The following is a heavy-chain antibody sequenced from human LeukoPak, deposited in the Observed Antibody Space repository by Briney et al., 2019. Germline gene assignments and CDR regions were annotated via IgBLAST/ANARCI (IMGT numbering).Heavy chain of an antibody. CDR1: GFAVSSNY. D-gene: IGHD6-13*01. V-gene: IGHV3-53*01. CDR2: VYSGGST. CDR3: ARTSSAVNTKGLDS. Sequence: PRGSLRLSCAASGFAVSSNYMTWVRQAPGKGLEWVSVVYSGGSTEYADSVKGRFTISRDNSKNTLYLQMNSLRAEDTAVYYCARTSSAVNTKGLDSWGQGTLVTVSS. J-gene: IGHJ4*02.